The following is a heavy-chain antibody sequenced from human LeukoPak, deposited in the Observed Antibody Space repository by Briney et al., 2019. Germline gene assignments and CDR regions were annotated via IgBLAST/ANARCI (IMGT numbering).Heavy chain of an antibody. D-gene: IGHD5-18*01. V-gene: IGHV1-69*04. Sequence: GSSAKVSCKASGGTFSSYAISWVRQAPGQGLEWMGRIIPILGIANYAQKFQGRVTITADKSTSTAYMELSSLRSEDTAVYYCAIQLWSGPLDYWGQGTLVTVSS. CDR1: GGTFSSYA. J-gene: IGHJ4*02. CDR3: AIQLWSGPLDY. CDR2: IIPILGIA.